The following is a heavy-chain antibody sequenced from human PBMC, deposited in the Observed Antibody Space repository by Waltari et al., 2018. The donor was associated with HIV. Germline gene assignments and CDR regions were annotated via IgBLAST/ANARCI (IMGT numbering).Heavy chain of an antibody. J-gene: IGHJ4*02. CDR2: ISYDGSNK. CDR3: AKWGAAAGTDY. Sequence: QVQLVESGGGVVQPGRSLRLSCAASGFTFSSYGMHWVRQAPGKGLEWVAVISYDGSNKYYADSVKGRFTISRDNSKNTLYLQMNSLRAEDTAVYYCAKWGAAAGTDYWGQGTLVTVSS. CDR1: GFTFSSYG. D-gene: IGHD6-13*01. V-gene: IGHV3-30*18.